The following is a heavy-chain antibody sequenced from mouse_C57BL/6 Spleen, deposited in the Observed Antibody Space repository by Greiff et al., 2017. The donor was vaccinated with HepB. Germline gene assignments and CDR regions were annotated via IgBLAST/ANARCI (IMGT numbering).Heavy chain of an antibody. V-gene: IGHV1-69*01. CDR1: GYTFTSYL. D-gene: IGHD2-4*01. CDR3: SKGDYDYDGYAMDY. J-gene: IGHJ4*01. CDR2: IDPSDSYT. Sequence: QVQLQQPGAELVMPGASVKLSCKASGYTFTSYLMHWVKQRPVQGLEWIGEIDPSDSYTNYNQKFKGKSTLTVDKSSSKAYMQRSSRATEDATDYYWSKGDYDYDGYAMDYWGQVTSVTVSS.